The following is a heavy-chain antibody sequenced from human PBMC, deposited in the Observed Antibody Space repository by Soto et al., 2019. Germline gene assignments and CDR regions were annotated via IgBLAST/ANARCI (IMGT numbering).Heavy chain of an antibody. D-gene: IGHD3-10*01. Sequence: GGSLGLSCAAAGVTFYSSSMNWVRQAPGKGLEWVSSISSSSSYIYYADSVKGRFTISRDNAKNSLYLQMNSLRAEDTAVYYCARDIWFGELSPFDPWGQGTLVTVSS. CDR1: GVTFYSSS. CDR3: ARDIWFGELSPFDP. CDR2: ISSSSSYI. V-gene: IGHV3-21*01. J-gene: IGHJ5*02.